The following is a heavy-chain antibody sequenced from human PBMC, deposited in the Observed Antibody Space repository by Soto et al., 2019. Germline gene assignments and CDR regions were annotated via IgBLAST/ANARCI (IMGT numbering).Heavy chain of an antibody. V-gene: IGHV3-23*01. CDR3: AKVAPWVPTSDNWFDP. CDR2: ISVIGGST. J-gene: IGHJ5*02. Sequence: GGSLRLSCTAPGFTFSNYAMNWVRQAPGKGLEWVSSISVIGGSTYYADSVKGRLTISRDNSKNTLYLQMNSLRAEDTAVYYCAKVAPWVPTSDNWFDPWGQGTLVTVSS. D-gene: IGHD1-26*01. CDR1: GFTFSNYA.